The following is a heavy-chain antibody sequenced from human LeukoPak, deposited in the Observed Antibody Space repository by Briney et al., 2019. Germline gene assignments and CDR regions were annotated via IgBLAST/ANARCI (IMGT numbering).Heavy chain of an antibody. J-gene: IGHJ4*02. CDR2: ISTYSGNT. Sequence: GASVKVSCKASGYTFTTHGISWVRQAPGQGPEWMGWISTYSGNTRYAQELQGRVTLTTDTSTSTAYMELSSLRSEDTAVYYCARDHYYYGSGSWGFDYWGQGTLVTVSS. V-gene: IGHV1-18*01. CDR3: ARDHYYYGSGSWGFDY. CDR1: GYTFTTHG. D-gene: IGHD3-10*01.